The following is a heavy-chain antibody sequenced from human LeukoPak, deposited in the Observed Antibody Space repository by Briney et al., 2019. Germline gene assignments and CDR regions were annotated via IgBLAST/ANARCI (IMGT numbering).Heavy chain of an antibody. D-gene: IGHD2-2*01. Sequence: ASVKVSCKASGYTFTGYYMHWVRQAPGQGLEWMGWINPNSGGTNYAQKFQGRATMTRDTSISTAYMELSRLRSDDTAVYYCARVSCSSTSCYWDYWGQGTLVTVSS. CDR3: ARVSCSSTSCYWDY. J-gene: IGHJ4*02. CDR1: GYTFTGYY. CDR2: INPNSGGT. V-gene: IGHV1-2*02.